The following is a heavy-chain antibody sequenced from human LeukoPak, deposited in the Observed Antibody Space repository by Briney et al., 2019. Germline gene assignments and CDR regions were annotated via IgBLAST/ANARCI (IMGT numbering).Heavy chain of an antibody. CDR3: ARGSGSYGPGVSGADY. CDR2: MNPNSGNT. J-gene: IGHJ4*02. D-gene: IGHD1-26*01. V-gene: IGHV1-8*03. CDR1: GYTFTSYD. Sequence: GASVKVSCKASGYTFTSYDINWVRQATGQGLEWMGWMNPNSGNTGYAQKFQGRVTITRNTSISTAYMELSSLRSEDTAVYYCARGSGSYGPGVSGADYWGQGTLVTVSS.